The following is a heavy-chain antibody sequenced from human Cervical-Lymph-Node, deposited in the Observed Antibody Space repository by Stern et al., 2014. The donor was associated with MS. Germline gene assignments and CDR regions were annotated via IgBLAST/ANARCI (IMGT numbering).Heavy chain of an antibody. CDR1: GDSISSGGYY. CDR3: ARGPFGVLRYFDF. D-gene: IGHD2-8*01. V-gene: IGHV4-31*03. J-gene: IGHJ4*02. Sequence: QVQLQESGPGLVKPSQTLSLTCTVSGDSISSGGYYWTWIRPHPGEGLEWIGYIDDIGNASYNPPLKSRLTILLDTSKNQFSLKLTSVTAADTAVYYCARGPFGVLRYFDFWGQGTLVTVSS. CDR2: IDDIGNA.